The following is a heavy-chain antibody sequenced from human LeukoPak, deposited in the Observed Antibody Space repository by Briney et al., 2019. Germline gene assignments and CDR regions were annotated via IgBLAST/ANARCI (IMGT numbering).Heavy chain of an antibody. CDR1: GFTFTSYA. Sequence: GWSLRLSCAASGFTFTSYAMSWVRQAPGKGLESVSAISGSGGSTYYADSVKGRFTISRDNSKNTLYLQMNRLRAEDTAVYYCAKVGTSSGWYSYFDYWGRGTPVTVSS. CDR3: AKVGTSSGWYSYFDY. D-gene: IGHD6-19*01. CDR2: ISGSGGST. J-gene: IGHJ4*02. V-gene: IGHV3-23*01.